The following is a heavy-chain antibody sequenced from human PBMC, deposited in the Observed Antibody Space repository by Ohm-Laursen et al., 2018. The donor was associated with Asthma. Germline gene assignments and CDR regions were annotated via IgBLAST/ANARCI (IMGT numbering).Heavy chain of an antibody. CDR2: ISSSSSTI. CDR3: ARDDAREGWYMNYYYGMDV. CDR1: GFTFSSYS. Sequence: SLRLSCTASGFTFSSYSMNWVRQAPGKGLEWVSYISSSSSTIYYADSVKGRFTISRDNAKNSLYLQMNSLRAEDTAVYYCARDDAREGWYMNYYYGMDVWGQGTTVTVSS. D-gene: IGHD6-19*01. V-gene: IGHV3-48*01. J-gene: IGHJ6*02.